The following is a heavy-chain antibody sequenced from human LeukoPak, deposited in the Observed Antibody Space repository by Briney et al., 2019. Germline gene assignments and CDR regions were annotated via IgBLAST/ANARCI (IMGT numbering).Heavy chain of an antibody. CDR2: FDPEDGET. D-gene: IGHD6-13*01. CDR3: ATDVSGIAAAPEDY. Sequence: GASVKVSCKVSGYTLTELSMHWVRQAPGKGLEWMGGFDPEDGETIYAQKFQGRVTMTEDTSTDTAYMELSSLRSEDTAVYYCATDVSGIAAAPEDYWGQGTLVTVSS. V-gene: IGHV1-24*01. J-gene: IGHJ4*02. CDR1: GYTLTELS.